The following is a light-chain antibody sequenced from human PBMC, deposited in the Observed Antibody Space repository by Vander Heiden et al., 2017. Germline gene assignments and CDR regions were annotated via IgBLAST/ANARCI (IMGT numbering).Light chain of an antibody. CDR3: QAWDSSTLV. CDR1: KLGERF. J-gene: IGLJ2*01. CDR2: QND. Sequence: SYELTQPPSLSVSPGQAATLTCPGDKLGERFAAWYQQRPGQSPVLLIYQNDRRPSGIPERFSGSNSGNTATLTISGTQTVDDADYYCQAWDSSTLVFGGGTKVTVL. V-gene: IGLV3-1*01.